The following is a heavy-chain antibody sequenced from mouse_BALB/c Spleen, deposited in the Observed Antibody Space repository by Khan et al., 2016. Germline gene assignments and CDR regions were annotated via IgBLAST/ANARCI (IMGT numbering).Heavy chain of an antibody. D-gene: IGHD4-1*01. CDR2: IDPANGNT. CDR1: GFNINDTY. Sequence: VQLKESGAELVKPGASVKLSCTASGFNINDTYMHWVKQRPEQGLEWIGRIDPANGNTKYDPKFQGKATITADTSSNTAFLQLSSLTSEDTAVYYCATGTYWGQGTLVTVSA. J-gene: IGHJ3*01. CDR3: ATGTY. V-gene: IGHV14-3*02.